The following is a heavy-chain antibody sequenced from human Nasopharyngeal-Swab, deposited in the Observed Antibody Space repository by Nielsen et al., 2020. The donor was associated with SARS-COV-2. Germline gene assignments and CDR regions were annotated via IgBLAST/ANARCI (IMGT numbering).Heavy chain of an antibody. CDR3: AKDLSSGSYYYYYYMDV. Sequence: GESLKLSCAASGFTFSSYGLHLVRQAPFKGLEWVSVISYDVSNKYYADSVKGRFAISRDNSKNTLYLQMNSLRAEDTAVYYCAKDLSSGSYYYYYYMDVWGKGTKVTVSS. V-gene: IGHV3-30*18. CDR1: GFTFSSYG. D-gene: IGHD3-22*01. J-gene: IGHJ6*03. CDR2: ISYDVSNK.